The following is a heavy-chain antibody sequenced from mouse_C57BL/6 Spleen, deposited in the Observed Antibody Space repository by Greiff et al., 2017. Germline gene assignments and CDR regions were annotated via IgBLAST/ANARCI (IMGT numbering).Heavy chain of an antibody. CDR2: IYPGSGNT. J-gene: IGHJ1*03. V-gene: IGHV1-76*01. CDR1: GYTFTDYY. CDR3: ARRGYSDSFFYWYFDV. Sequence: QVQLQQSGAELVRPGASVKLSCKASGYTFTDYYINWVKQRPGQGLEWIARIYPGSGNTYYNEKFKGKATLTADKSSSTAYMQLSSLTSEDSAVYFCARRGYSDSFFYWYFDVWGTGTTVTVSS. D-gene: IGHD2-12*01.